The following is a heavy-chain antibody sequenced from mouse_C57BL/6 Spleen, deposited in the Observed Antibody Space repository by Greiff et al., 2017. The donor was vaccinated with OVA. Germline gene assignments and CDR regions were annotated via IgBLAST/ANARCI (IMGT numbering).Heavy chain of an antibody. V-gene: IGHV5-16*01. J-gene: IGHJ2*01. D-gene: IGHD4-1*01. Sequence: EVQLVESEGGLVQPGSSMKLSCTASGFTFSDYYMAWVRQVPEKGLEWVANINYDGSSTYYLDSLKSRFIISRDNAKNILYLQMSSLKSEDTATYYCARGNWYFDYWGQGTTLTVSS. CDR1: GFTFSDYY. CDR2: INYDGSST. CDR3: ARGNWYFDY.